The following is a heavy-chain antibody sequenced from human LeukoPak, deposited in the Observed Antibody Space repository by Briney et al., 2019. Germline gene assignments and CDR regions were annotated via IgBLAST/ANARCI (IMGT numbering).Heavy chain of an antibody. CDR1: GFTVSSDY. Sequence: GGSLRLSCAASGFTVSSDYMGWVRQAPGKGLEWVSLISSGGSTYYAASLKGRFTISRDNSKNTLYLQMNSLRAEDTAVYYCGRVGDGYNDNYWGQGTLVTVSS. V-gene: IGHV3-66*01. J-gene: IGHJ4*02. CDR3: GRVGDGYNDNY. D-gene: IGHD5-12*01. CDR2: ISSGGST.